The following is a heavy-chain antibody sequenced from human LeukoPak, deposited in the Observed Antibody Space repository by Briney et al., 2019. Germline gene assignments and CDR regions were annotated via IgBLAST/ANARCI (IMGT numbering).Heavy chain of an antibody. V-gene: IGHV4-38-2*01. CDR1: GYSITSGYY. CDR3: ARYTGSNWGYSFDS. D-gene: IGHD7-27*01. CDR2: IHHTGIT. J-gene: IGHJ4*02. Sequence: SQTLSLTCAVSGYSITSGYYGSWIRQPPGKGLEGIATIHHTGITFYNPSRNSRVSISARPSTHPSSLKVSCVPATRPGVYWCARYTGSNWGYSFDSWGQGTLVTVSS.